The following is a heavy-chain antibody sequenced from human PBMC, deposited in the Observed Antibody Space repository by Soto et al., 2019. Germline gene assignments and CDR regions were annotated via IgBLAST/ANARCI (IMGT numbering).Heavy chain of an antibody. V-gene: IGHV1-18*01. D-gene: IGHD3-10*01. CDR2: ISAYNGNT. CDR3: ARDRGGYYYGSGSLVWFDP. CDR1: GYTFTSYG. J-gene: IGHJ5*02. Sequence: GASVKVSCKASGYTFTSYGISWVRQAPGQGLEWMGWISAYNGNTNYAQKLQGRVTMTTDTSTSTAYMELRSLRSDDTAVYYCARDRGGYYYGSGSLVWFDPWGQGTLVTVSS.